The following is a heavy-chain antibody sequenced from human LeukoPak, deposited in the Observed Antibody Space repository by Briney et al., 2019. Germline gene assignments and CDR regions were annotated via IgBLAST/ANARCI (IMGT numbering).Heavy chain of an antibody. V-gene: IGHV3-21*01. J-gene: IGHJ6*03. Sequence: GGSLRLSCAASGFTFSSYSMNWVRQTPGKGLEWVSSISSSSSYIYYADSVEGRFTISRDNAKNSLYLQMNSLRAEDTAVYYCARLGSGWSDFYYYYYYYMDVWGKGTTVTVSS. CDR3: ARLGSGWSDFYYYYYYYMDV. D-gene: IGHD6-19*01. CDR1: GFTFSSYS. CDR2: ISSSSSYI.